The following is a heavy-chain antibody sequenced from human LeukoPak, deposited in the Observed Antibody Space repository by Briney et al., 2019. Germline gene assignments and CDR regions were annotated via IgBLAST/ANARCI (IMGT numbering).Heavy chain of an antibody. V-gene: IGHV4-31*03. Sequence: SETLSLTCTVSGGSISTGGYYWSWIRQHPGKGLEWIGYIYYSGSTNYNPSLKSRVTISVDTSKNQFSLKLSSVTAADTAVYYCARGTDYGGHFDYWGQGTLVTVS. CDR3: ARGTDYGGHFDY. J-gene: IGHJ4*02. CDR1: GGSISTGGYY. CDR2: IYYSGST. D-gene: IGHD4-23*01.